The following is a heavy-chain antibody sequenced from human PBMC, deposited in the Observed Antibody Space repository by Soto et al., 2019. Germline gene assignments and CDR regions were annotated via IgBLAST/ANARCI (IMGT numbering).Heavy chain of an antibody. J-gene: IGHJ4*02. CDR1: CGSISSSSYY. Sequence: PSETLSLTCTVSCGSISSSSYYWGWIRQPPGKGLEWIGSIYYSGSTYYNPSLKSRVTISVDTSKNQFSLKLSSVTAADTAVYYCARLGGLGYDFWSGYSYYFDYWGQGTLVTVSS. D-gene: IGHD3-3*01. CDR3: ARLGGLGYDFWSGYSYYFDY. V-gene: IGHV4-39*01. CDR2: IYYSGST.